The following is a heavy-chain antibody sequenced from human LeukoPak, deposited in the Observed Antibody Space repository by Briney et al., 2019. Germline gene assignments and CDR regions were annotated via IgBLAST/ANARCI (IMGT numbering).Heavy chain of an antibody. CDR2: ISCDGSNK. CDR1: GFTFSSYG. CDR3: ARDNGYSSSSAN. D-gene: IGHD5-18*01. J-gene: IGHJ4*02. Sequence: GGSLRLSCAASGFTFSSYGMHWVRQAPGKGLVWVAAISCDGSNKYYADSVKGRFTISRDNSKNTLYLQMNSLRAEDTAVYYCARDNGYSSSSANWGQGTLVTVSS. V-gene: IGHV3-30*03.